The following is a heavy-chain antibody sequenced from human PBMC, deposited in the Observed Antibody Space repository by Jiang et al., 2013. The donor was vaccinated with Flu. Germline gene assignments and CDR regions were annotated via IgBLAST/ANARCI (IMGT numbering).Heavy chain of an antibody. V-gene: IGHV3-33*08. D-gene: IGHD5-12*01. Sequence: QLVESGGGVVQPGRSLRLSCVASGFTFSNSAMHWVRQAPGKGLEWVAFVWYDGSNKHYGDSVKGRFTISRDNSKNTLYLQMDSLRPEDTAVYYCARDPPHSGFAFETWGRGTMVTVSS. CDR3: ARDPPHSGFAFET. J-gene: IGHJ3*02. CDR2: VWYDGSNK. CDR1: GFTFSNSA.